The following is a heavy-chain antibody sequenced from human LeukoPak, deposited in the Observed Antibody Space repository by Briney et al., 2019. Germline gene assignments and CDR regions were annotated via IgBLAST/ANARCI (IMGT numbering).Heavy chain of an antibody. V-gene: IGHV3-30*02. CDR2: LQTCGDPN. J-gene: IGHJ6*02. CDR3: ARDGGTEIIRGMDV. Sequence: PGGALIPSCAASGFSFSSNCFRWWRQPPAEGLEWVSFLQTCGDPNYYAHSVKSRFTISVDNSKKPCSLQMNSLRVEDTATYYCARDGGTEIIRGMDVRGQRTTVTV. D-gene: IGHD2-8*02. CDR1: GFSFSSNC.